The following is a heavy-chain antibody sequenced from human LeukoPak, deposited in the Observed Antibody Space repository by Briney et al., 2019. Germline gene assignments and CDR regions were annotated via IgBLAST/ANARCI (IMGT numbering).Heavy chain of an antibody. J-gene: IGHJ4*02. D-gene: IGHD5-18*01. V-gene: IGHV4-61*02. CDR3: AGSRGYSYGAY. Sequence: SETLSLTCTVSGGSISSGSYYWSWIRQPAGKGLEWIGRIYTSGSTNYNPSLKSRVTISVDTSKNQFSLKLSSVTAADTAVYYCAGSRGYSYGAYWGQGTLVTVSS. CDR1: GGSISSGSYY. CDR2: IYTSGST.